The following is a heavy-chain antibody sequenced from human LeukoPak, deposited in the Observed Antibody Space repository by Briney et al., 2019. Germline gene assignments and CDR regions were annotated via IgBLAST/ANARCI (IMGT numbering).Heavy chain of an antibody. Sequence: SETLSLTCTVSGGSISTYYWSWIRQAPGAGLQWLGYVYTTTTNYNSSLKRRVTISADTSKNQFSLRLSSVTAADTAVYYCARDFPGELFVDYWGQGTLVTVSS. D-gene: IGHD2-21*01. J-gene: IGHJ4*02. V-gene: IGHV4-4*08. CDR3: ARDFPGELFVDY. CDR1: GGSISTYY. CDR2: VYTTTT.